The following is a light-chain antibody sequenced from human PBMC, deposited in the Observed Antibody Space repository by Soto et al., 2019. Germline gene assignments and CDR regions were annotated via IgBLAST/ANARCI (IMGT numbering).Light chain of an antibody. CDR2: HAS. CDR3: QQYGSSPWT. V-gene: IGKV3-20*01. CDR1: QSVSRSY. J-gene: IGKJ1*01. Sequence: EIMLKQSPGTLSLSPGDRATLSCRASQSVSRSYLAWYQQKPGQAPRLLIYHASSRATGIPERFSGSGSGTDFTLTISRLEPEDFAVYYCQQYGSSPWTFGQGTNVDI.